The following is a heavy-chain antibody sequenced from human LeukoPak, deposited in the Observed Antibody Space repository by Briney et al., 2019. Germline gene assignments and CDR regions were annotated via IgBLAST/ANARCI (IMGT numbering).Heavy chain of an antibody. CDR3: ASVTTTDGFDP. D-gene: IGHD4-17*01. V-gene: IGHV4-30-4*01. Sequence: SETLSLTCTVSGGSISSGDYYWSWIRQPPGTGLEWIGYIYYSGSTYYNPSLKSRVTISVDTSKNQFSLKLSSVTAADTAVYYCASVTTTDGFDPWGQGTLVTVSS. CDR1: GGSISSGDYY. CDR2: IYYSGST. J-gene: IGHJ5*02.